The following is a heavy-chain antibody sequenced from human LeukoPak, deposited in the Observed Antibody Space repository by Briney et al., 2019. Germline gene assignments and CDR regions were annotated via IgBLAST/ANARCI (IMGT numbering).Heavy chain of an antibody. D-gene: IGHD3-16*01. J-gene: IGHJ5*02. Sequence: SETLSLTCAVYGGSFSGYYWSWIRQPPGKGQEWIGEINHSGSTNYNPSLKSRVTISVDTSKNQFSLKLSSVTAADTAVYYCARQVRGGNDNWFDPWGQGTLVTVSS. CDR2: INHSGST. CDR3: ARQVRGGNDNWFDP. CDR1: GGSFSGYY. V-gene: IGHV4-34*01.